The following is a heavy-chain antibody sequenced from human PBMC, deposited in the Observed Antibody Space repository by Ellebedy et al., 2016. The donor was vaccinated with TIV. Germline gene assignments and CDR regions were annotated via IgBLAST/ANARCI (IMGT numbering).Heavy chain of an antibody. CDR3: ARSGGIYGANSFDY. CDR1: GGSISPYY. J-gene: IGHJ4*02. V-gene: IGHV4-59*01. Sequence: SETLSLTXTVSGGSISPYYWNWIRKAPGKGLDWIGHMYYIGRATYNPSFKGRVTISVDTSKNQFSLSLMSVTAADTAVYYCARSGGIYGANSFDYWGQGTLVSVSS. D-gene: IGHD4-23*01. CDR2: MYYIGRA.